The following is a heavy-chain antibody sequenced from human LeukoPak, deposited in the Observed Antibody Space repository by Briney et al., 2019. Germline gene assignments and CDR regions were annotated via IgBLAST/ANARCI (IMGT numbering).Heavy chain of an antibody. J-gene: IGHJ4*02. Sequence: SETPSLTCAVYGGSFSGYYWSWIRQPPGKGLEWIGEINHSGSTNYNPSLKSRVTISVDTSKNQFSLKLSSVTAADTAVYYCARDGSGSYYRDWGQGTLVTVSS. CDR3: ARDGSGSYYRD. CDR1: GGSFSGYY. D-gene: IGHD3-10*01. V-gene: IGHV4-34*01. CDR2: INHSGST.